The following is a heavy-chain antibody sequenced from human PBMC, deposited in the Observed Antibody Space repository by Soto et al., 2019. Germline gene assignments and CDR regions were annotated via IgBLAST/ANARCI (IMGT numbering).Heavy chain of an antibody. V-gene: IGHV1-8*01. CDR2: MNPNSGNT. CDR1: GYTFTSYD. D-gene: IGHD6-13*01. CDR3: ARGRAAAGRVGVPGANDY. Sequence: QVQLVQSGAEVKKPGASVKVSCKASGYTFTSYDINWVRQATGQGLEWMGWMNPNSGNTGYAQKFQGRVTMTRNTSISTAYMELSSLTPEDTAVYYCARGRAAAGRVGVPGANDYWGQGTLVTVSS. J-gene: IGHJ4*02.